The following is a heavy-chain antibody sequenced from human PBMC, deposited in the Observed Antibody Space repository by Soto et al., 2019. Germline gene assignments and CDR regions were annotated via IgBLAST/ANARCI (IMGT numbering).Heavy chain of an antibody. J-gene: IGHJ5*02. D-gene: IGHD3-10*01. CDR1: GGSISSSNW. CDR2: IYHSGST. Sequence: SETLSLTCAVSGGSISSSNWWSWVRQPPGKGLEWIGEIYHSGSTNYNPSLKSRVTISVDKSKNQFSLKLSSVTAADTAVYYCARDNYGSGSYYSYNWFDTWGQGTLVTVSS. CDR3: ARDNYGSGSYYSYNWFDT. V-gene: IGHV4-4*02.